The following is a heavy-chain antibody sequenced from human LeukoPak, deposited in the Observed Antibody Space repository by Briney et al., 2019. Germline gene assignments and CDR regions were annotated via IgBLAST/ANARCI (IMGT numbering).Heavy chain of an antibody. CDR2: IYYSGSA. CDR1: GYTITNNHW. J-gene: IGHJ3*02. Sequence: PSDTLSFTGTGSGYTITNNHWGGWIRQPPGKGLEWIVYIYYSGSAYYNASLKSRVTMSVDSSKNQFSLELSSVTAVDTAVYYCAWNKAVGANRLAYYIWGPGTMVTVSS. D-gene: IGHD1-26*01. CDR3: AWNKAVGANRLAYYI. V-gene: IGHV4-28*01.